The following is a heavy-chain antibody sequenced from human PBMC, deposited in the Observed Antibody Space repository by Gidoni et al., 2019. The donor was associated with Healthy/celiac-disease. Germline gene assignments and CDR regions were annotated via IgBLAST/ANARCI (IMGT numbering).Heavy chain of an antibody. D-gene: IGHD3-22*01. CDR2: INPNSGGT. CDR3: ARSDDSSGLDFDY. Sequence: QVQLVQSGAEVTKPGASVKVSCTASGYTFTGYYMHWVRQAPGQGLEWMGWINPNSGGTNYAQKFQGWVTMTRDTSISTAYMELSRLRSDDTAVYYGARSDDSSGLDFDYWGQGTRVTVSS. CDR1: GYTFTGYY. V-gene: IGHV1-2*04. J-gene: IGHJ4*02.